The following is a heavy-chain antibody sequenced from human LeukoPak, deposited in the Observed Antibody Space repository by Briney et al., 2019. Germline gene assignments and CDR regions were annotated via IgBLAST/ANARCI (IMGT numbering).Heavy chain of an antibody. CDR3: ARSPNWGNYFDY. V-gene: IGHV3-15*01. D-gene: IGHD7-27*01. Sequence: PGGSLRLSCAASGFTFGHAWMSWVRQAPGKGLEWVGRVKSKADGGTTDYAEPVKGRFTISRDDSTNTQYLQMNSLKTEDTAVYYCARSPNWGNYFDYWGQGTLVTVSS. J-gene: IGHJ4*02. CDR2: VKSKADGGTT. CDR1: GFTFGHAW.